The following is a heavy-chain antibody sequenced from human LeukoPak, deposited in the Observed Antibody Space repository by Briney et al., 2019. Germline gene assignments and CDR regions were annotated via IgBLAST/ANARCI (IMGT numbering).Heavy chain of an antibody. V-gene: IGHV4-59*08. J-gene: IGHJ4*02. CDR1: GGSINSYY. D-gene: IGHD5-18*01. Sequence: SETLSLTCTVPGGSINSYYWSWIRQPPGKGLEWIGYIYYSGNTNYNPSLKSRVTISLDTSKNQFSLKLSSVTAADTAVYYCARRNGYNYGVDYWGQGTLVTVST. CDR2: IYYSGNT. CDR3: ARRNGYNYGVDY.